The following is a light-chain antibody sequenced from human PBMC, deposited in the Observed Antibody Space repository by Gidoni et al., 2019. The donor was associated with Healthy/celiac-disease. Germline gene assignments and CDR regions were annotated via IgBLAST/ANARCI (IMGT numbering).Light chain of an antibody. Sequence: AIRMTQSPSSFSASTGDRVTITCRASQGISSDLAWYQQKPGNAPKLLIYAASTLQSGVPSMFSGSGSGSDFTLTISCLQSEDFATYYCQPYYSYPRTFGQGTKVEIK. CDR1: QGISSD. CDR2: AAS. CDR3: QPYYSYPRT. V-gene: IGKV1-8*01. J-gene: IGKJ1*01.